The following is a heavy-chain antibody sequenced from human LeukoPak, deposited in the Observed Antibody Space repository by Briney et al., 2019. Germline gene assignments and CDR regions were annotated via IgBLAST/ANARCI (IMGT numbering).Heavy chain of an antibody. Sequence: SETLSLTCAVYGGSFSNYYWNWIRQPPGKGLEWIGEISHSGNTNYNPSLKGRVTISVDTSKKQFSLKLSSVTAADTATYYCAGHHPRNTVDFWGQGTLVTVSS. V-gene: IGHV4-34*01. CDR3: AGHHPRNTVDF. J-gene: IGHJ4*02. CDR2: ISHSGNT. D-gene: IGHD2/OR15-2a*01. CDR1: GGSFSNYY.